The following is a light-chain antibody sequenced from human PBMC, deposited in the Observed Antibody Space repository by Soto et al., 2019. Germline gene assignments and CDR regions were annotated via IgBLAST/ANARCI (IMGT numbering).Light chain of an antibody. Sequence: QSVLTQPPSVSGAPGQRVTISCSGSSSNIGAGFDVHWYQQLPGTAPKLLIYSNSNRPSGVPDRFSGSKSGTSASLAITGLQAEDEANYYCQSYDSSLSGPMFGGGTKLTVL. CDR2: SNS. V-gene: IGLV1-40*01. CDR3: QSYDSSLSGPM. J-gene: IGLJ3*02. CDR1: SSNIGAGFD.